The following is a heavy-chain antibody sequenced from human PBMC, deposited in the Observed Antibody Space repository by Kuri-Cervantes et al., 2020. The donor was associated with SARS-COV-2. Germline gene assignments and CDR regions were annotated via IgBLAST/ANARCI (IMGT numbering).Heavy chain of an antibody. CDR1: GFTFSSYA. V-gene: IGHV3-30-3*01. D-gene: IGHD1-14*01. Sequence: GGSLRLSCAASGFTFSSYAMHWVRQAPGKGLEWVAVISYDVSNKYYADSVKGRFTISRDNSKNTLYLQMNSLRAEDTAVYYCASPSHLITGDAFDVWGQGAMVTVSS. CDR3: ASPSHLITGDAFDV. J-gene: IGHJ3*01. CDR2: ISYDVSNK.